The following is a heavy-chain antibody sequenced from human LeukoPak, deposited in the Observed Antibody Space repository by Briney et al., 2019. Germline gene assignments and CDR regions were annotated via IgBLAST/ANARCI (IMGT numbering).Heavy chain of an antibody. J-gene: IGHJ4*02. Sequence: SETLSLTGAVYGGSFSAYYWTWIRQPPGKGLEWIGEISHTGSTNYNPSLKSRVTISVDSSQIQFSLKVRSVTAADTAVYYCAGIELATTKFAHWGQGTLVAVSS. V-gene: IGHV4-34*01. D-gene: IGHD5-24*01. CDR1: GGSFSAYY. CDR2: ISHTGST. CDR3: AGIELATTKFAH.